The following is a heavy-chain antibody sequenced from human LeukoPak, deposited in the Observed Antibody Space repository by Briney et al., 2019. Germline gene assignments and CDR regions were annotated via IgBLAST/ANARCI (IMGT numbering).Heavy chain of an antibody. J-gene: IGHJ6*02. CDR1: GFTFSDYY. CDR2: ISSSTSYT. CDR3: ARTPGQWLAVGYHGMDV. V-gene: IGHV3-11*06. D-gene: IGHD6-19*01. Sequence: PGGSLRLSCAASGFTFSDYYMSWIRQAPGKGLEWVSYISSSTSYTNYADSVKGRFTISRDNVKNSLYLQMNSLRAEDTAVYYCARTPGQWLAVGYHGMDVWGQGTTVTVSS.